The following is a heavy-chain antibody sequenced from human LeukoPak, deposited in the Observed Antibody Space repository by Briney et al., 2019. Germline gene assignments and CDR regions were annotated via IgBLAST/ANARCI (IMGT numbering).Heavy chain of an antibody. D-gene: IGHD2-15*01. CDR2: IIPIFGTA. CDR1: GGTFSGYA. V-gene: IGHV1-69*13. J-gene: IGHJ5*02. CDR3: ARGLLGYCSGGSCARWFDP. Sequence: SVKVSCKASGGTFSGYAISWVRQAPGQGLEWMGGIIPIFGTANYAQKFQGRVTITADESTSTAYMELSSLRSEDTAVYYCARGLLGYCSGGSCARWFDPWGQGTLVTVSS.